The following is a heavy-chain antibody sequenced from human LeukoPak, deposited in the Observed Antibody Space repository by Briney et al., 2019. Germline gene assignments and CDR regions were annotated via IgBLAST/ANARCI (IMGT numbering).Heavy chain of an antibody. J-gene: IGHJ3*02. CDR1: GFTVSSNY. Sequence: GGSLRLSCAASGFTVSSNYMSWVRQAPGKGLEWVSVIYSGGSTYYADSVKGRFTISRDNAKNSLYLQMNSLRAEDTALYYCAKAGTYYYDSSGQNGAFDIWGQGTMVTVSS. V-gene: IGHV3-53*05. CDR3: AKAGTYYYDSSGQNGAFDI. D-gene: IGHD3-22*01. CDR2: IYSGGST.